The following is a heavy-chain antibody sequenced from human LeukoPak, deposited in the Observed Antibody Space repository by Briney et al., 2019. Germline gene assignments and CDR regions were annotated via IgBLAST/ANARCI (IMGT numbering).Heavy chain of an antibody. V-gene: IGHV3-43*02. CDR1: GFTFDDYA. CDR3: AKDIGYSYGLDY. CDR2: ISGDGGST. J-gene: IGHJ4*02. Sequence: PGGSLRLSCAASGFTFDDYAMQWVRQAPGKGLEWVSLISGDGGSTYYADSVKGQFTISRDNSKNSLYLQMNSLRTEDTALYYCAKDIGYSYGLDYWGQGTLVTVSS. D-gene: IGHD5-18*01.